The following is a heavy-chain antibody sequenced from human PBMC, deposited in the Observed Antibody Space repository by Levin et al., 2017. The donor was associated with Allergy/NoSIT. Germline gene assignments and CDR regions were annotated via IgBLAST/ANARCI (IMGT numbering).Heavy chain of an antibody. D-gene: IGHD2-15*01. CDR3: ARSDCSGGSCSTTAFDY. CDR1: GGSISSYY. V-gene: IGHV4-59*01. J-gene: IGHJ4*02. Sequence: GSLRLSCTVSGGSISSYYWSWIRQPPGKGLEWIGYIYYSGSTNYNPSLKSRVTISVDTSKNQFSLKLSSVTAADTAVYYCARSDCSGGSCSTTAFDYWGQGTLVTVSS. CDR2: IYYSGST.